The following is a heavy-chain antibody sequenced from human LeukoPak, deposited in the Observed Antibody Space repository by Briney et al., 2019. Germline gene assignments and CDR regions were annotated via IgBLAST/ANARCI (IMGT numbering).Heavy chain of an antibody. Sequence: SETLSLTCTVSGGSISSTPYYWGWIRQPPGKGLEWIGYIYYNGVTYYSPSVKSRITISLDTSKNQFSLNLSSVTAADTAVYYCAKSSGHSTTDSFDIWGHGTMVAVSS. CDR2: IYYNGVT. J-gene: IGHJ3*02. D-gene: IGHD6-19*01. CDR3: AKSSGHSTTDSFDI. V-gene: IGHV4-39*01. CDR1: GGSISSTPYY.